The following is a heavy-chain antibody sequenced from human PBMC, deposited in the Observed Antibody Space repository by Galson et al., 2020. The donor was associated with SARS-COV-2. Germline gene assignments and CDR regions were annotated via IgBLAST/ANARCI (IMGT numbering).Heavy chain of an antibody. D-gene: IGHD3-9*01. CDR2: ISYDGSNK. CDR3: ARDGIHYEILAGYVAHPASYHYYYMGV. Sequence: GSLRLSCAASGFTFSSYAMHWVRQAPGKGLEWVAVISYDGSNKYYADSVKGRFTISRDNSKNTLYLQMNSLRAEDTAVYYCARDGIHYEILAGYVAHPASYHYYYMGVWGKGTTVTVSS. V-gene: IGHV3-30*01. CDR1: GFTFSSYA. J-gene: IGHJ6*03.